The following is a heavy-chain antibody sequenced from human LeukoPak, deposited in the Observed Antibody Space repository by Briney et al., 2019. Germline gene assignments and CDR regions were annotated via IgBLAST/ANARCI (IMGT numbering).Heavy chain of an antibody. J-gene: IGHJ5*01. D-gene: IGHD1-26*01. V-gene: IGHV4-4*07. CDR3: ARAPVQDLSFVGWFDS. CDR1: GGSMTTDS. CDR2: ISASGNT. Sequence: PSETLSLTPTVSGGSMTTDSWNWIPLPAGKRLEWIGRISASGNTNYNPSLFTRVTMSIDTSENQFSLKLNSVTAADTAVYFCARAPVQDLSFVGWFDSWGQGTLVIVSS.